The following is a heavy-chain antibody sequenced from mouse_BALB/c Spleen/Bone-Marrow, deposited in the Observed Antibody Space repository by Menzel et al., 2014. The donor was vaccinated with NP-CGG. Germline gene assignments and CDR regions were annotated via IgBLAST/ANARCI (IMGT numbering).Heavy chain of an antibody. CDR1: DSEVFPIAY. J-gene: IGHJ4*01. D-gene: IGHD2-1*01. CDR2: ILPSIGRT. CDR3: ARGYYGSMDY. Sequence: QVQLQQPGSELRSPGSSVKLSCKDFDSEVFPIAYMSWVRQKPGHGFECIGDILPSIGRTIYGEKFESKATLGADTVSNTAYLELNSLASEDSYICYCARGYYGSMDYWGQGTSVTVSS. V-gene: IGHV15-2*02.